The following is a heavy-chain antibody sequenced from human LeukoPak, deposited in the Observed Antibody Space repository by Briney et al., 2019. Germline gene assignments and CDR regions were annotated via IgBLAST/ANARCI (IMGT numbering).Heavy chain of an antibody. D-gene: IGHD3-22*01. Sequence: GGSLRLSCVASGFTFSSYAMSWVRQAPGKGLEWVSAISGSGGSTYYADSVKGRFTISRDNSKNTLYLQMNSLRAEDTAVYYCAKDYYYDSSGYYYVWGQGTLVTVSS. J-gene: IGHJ4*02. CDR2: ISGSGGST. V-gene: IGHV3-23*01. CDR1: GFTFSSYA. CDR3: AKDYYYDSSGYYYV.